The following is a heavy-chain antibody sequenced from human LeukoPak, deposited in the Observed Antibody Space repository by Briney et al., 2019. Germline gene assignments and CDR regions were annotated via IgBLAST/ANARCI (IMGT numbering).Heavy chain of an antibody. J-gene: IGHJ6*04. CDR3: ARAYGSGRDV. Sequence: PGGSLRLSCAASGFTFSSYAMHWVRQAPGKGLEWVAVISYDGSNKYYADSVKGRFTISRDNSKNTLYLQMNSLRAEDTAVYYCARAYGSGRDVWGKGTTVTVSS. V-gene: IGHV3-30*04. D-gene: IGHD3-10*01. CDR2: ISYDGSNK. CDR1: GFTFSSYA.